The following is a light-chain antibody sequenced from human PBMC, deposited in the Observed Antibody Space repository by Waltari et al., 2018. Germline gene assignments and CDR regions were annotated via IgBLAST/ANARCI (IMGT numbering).Light chain of an antibody. J-gene: IGKJ2*01. CDR1: QGISSY. V-gene: IGKV1-8*01. Sequence: AIRMTQSPSSFSASTGDRVTITCRASQGISSYLAWYQQKPGKAPKLRIYAASTLQSGVPSRFSGSGSGTDFTLTISCLQSEDFATYYCQQYYSYPYTFGQGTKLEIK. CDR3: QQYYSYPYT. CDR2: AAS.